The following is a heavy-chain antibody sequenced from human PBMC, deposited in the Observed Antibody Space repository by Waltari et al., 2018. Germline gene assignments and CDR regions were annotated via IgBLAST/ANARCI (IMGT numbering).Heavy chain of an antibody. CDR3: ARLEDCSGGNCYSANNHPVDV. CDR2: IRHAGNT. J-gene: IGHJ6*02. Sequence: QLHLQQWGAGLLKASETLSLTCAVDGGSFRGYYWRWVRQPPGKGLEWIGEIRHAGNTNFNPSLKSRVVISEDTSKSQFYLKLTFVTAADTGVYYCARLEDCSGGNCYSANNHPVDVWGQGTSVTVSS. CDR1: GGSFRGYY. V-gene: IGHV4-34*01. D-gene: IGHD2-15*01.